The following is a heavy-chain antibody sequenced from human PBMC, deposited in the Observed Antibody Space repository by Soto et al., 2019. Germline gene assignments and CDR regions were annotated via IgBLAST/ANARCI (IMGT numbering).Heavy chain of an antibody. CDR3: AKDHVNIVATNFDY. D-gene: IGHD5-12*01. J-gene: IGHJ4*02. V-gene: IGHV3-23*01. CDR2: ISGSGGST. CDR1: GFTFSSYA. Sequence: GVSLRLSCAASGFTFSSYAMSWVRQAPGKGLEWVSAISGSGGSTYYADSVKGRFTISRDNSKNTLYLQMNSLRAEDTAVYYCAKDHVNIVATNFDYWGQGTLVTVSS.